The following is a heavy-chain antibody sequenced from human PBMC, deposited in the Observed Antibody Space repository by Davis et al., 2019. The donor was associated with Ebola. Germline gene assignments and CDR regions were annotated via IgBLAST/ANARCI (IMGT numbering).Heavy chain of an antibody. D-gene: IGHD6-6*01. V-gene: IGHV5-10-1*01. CDR3: ARRGIAARPGYYYYYGMDV. Sequence: GESLKISCQGSGYSFTSYWISWVRQMPGKGLEWMGRIDPSDSYTNYSPSFQGHVTISADKSISTAYLQWSSLKASDTAMYYCARRGIAARPGYYYYYGMDVWGQGTTVTVSS. CDR2: IDPSDSYT. J-gene: IGHJ6*02. CDR1: GYSFTSYW.